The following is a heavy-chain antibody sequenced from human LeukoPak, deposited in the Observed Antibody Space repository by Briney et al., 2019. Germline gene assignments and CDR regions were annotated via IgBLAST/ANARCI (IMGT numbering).Heavy chain of an antibody. CDR2: ISGSGGST. Sequence: GGSLRLSCAASGFTFSSYAMSWVRQAPGKGLEWVSAISGSGGSTYYADSVKGRFTISRDNAKNSLYLQMNSLRAEDTAVYYCARGSGVTNAFDIWGQGTMVTVSS. V-gene: IGHV3-23*01. CDR3: ARGSGVTNAFDI. CDR1: GFTFSSYA. D-gene: IGHD2-21*02. J-gene: IGHJ3*02.